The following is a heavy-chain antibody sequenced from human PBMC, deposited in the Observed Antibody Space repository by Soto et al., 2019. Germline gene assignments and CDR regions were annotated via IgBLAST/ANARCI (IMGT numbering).Heavy chain of an antibody. CDR3: AGFLTVLGGESYNNWFDP. D-gene: IGHD3-16*01. CDR1: GYTFTSYG. Sequence: ASVKVSCKASGYTFTSYGISWVRQAPGQGLEWMGWISAYNGNTNYAQKLQGRVTMTTDTSTSTAYMELRSLRSDDTAVYYCAGFLTVLGGESYNNWFDPWGQGPLVTVSS. V-gene: IGHV1-18*01. CDR2: ISAYNGNT. J-gene: IGHJ5*02.